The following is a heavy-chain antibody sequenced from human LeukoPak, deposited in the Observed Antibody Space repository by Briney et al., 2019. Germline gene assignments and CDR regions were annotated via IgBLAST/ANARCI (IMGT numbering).Heavy chain of an antibody. D-gene: IGHD3-10*01. J-gene: IGHJ4*02. CDR2: ISSSGNYI. V-gene: IGHV3-21*03. Sequence: GGFLRLSCAASGFSFSSHTMNWVRQAPGKGLEWVSSISSSGNYIYYADSVKGRFTISRDNAKNSLYLQMNSLRAEDTAVYYCARGGAMVRGVSPLDYWGQGTLVTVSS. CDR3: ARGGAMVRGVSPLDY. CDR1: GFSFSSHT.